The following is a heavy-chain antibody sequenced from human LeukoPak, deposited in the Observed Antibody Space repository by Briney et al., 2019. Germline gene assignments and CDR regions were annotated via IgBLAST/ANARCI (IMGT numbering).Heavy chain of an antibody. J-gene: IGHJ4*02. Sequence: GGSLRLSCEASGFTFSSYEMNWVRQAPGKGLEWISYISSSGSTRYYADSVKGRFTNSRDNARNSLYLQMNSLRVEDTAVYYCARAGGGAPAFDYWGQGTLVTVSS. CDR3: ARAGGGAPAFDY. V-gene: IGHV3-48*03. CDR2: ISSSGSTR. D-gene: IGHD1-26*01. CDR1: GFTFSSYE.